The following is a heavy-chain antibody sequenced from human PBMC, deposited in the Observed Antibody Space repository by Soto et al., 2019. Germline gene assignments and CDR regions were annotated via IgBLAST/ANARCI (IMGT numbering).Heavy chain of an antibody. J-gene: IGHJ4*02. CDR2: IFPSGTT. CDR3: ARSREFDY. Sequence: PSETLSLTCGVSGGSLSGATYSWNWIRQPPGKGLEWIGYIFPSGTTYYNPSLKIRVTISIDVSKSQFSLSLRSLTAADTAVYYCARSREFDYWSQGTLVTVSS. V-gene: IGHV4-30-2*01. CDR1: GGSLSGATYS.